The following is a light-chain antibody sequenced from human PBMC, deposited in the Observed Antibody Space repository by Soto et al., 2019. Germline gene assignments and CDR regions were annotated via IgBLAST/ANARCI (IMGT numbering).Light chain of an antibody. V-gene: IGKV1-5*01. J-gene: IGKJ4*01. CDR3: QQYNSFPLT. CDR2: DAS. Sequence: DIQMTQSPSTLSASVGDRVTITCRASQSISSWLAWYQQKPGKAPKLLIYDASSLESGVPSRFSGSGSGTEFTHTISSLQPDDFATYYCQQYNSFPLTFGGGTKVEIK. CDR1: QSISSW.